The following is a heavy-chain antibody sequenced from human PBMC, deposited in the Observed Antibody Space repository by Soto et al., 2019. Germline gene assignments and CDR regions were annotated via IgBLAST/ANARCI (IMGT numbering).Heavy chain of an antibody. CDR2: IYDSGDT. J-gene: IGHJ5*02. V-gene: IGHV4-59*01. D-gene: IGHD3-3*01. CDR1: GASSNPYY. CDR3: AREADPLFCSGSTCYGGWFDP. Sequence: SETLSLTCTVSGASSNPYYWSWIRQPPGKGLEWIGYIYDSGDTYSNPSLKSRLTISLDTSKKQFSLKLRSVTATDTAVYYCAREADPLFCSGSTCYGGWFDPWGQGTQVTVSS.